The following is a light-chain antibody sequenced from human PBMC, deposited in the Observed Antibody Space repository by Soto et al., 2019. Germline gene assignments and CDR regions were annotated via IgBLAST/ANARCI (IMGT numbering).Light chain of an antibody. CDR2: EVF. Sequence: EIVLTQSPATLSLSPGERATLSCRASQSVSSFLAWYQQKPGQAPRLLMYEVFNRATGIPARFSGAGSGTDFTLTISNLEPEDFAVYYCQQRSNWPRTFGQGTKVDIK. V-gene: IGKV3-11*01. CDR3: QQRSNWPRT. J-gene: IGKJ1*01. CDR1: QSVSSF.